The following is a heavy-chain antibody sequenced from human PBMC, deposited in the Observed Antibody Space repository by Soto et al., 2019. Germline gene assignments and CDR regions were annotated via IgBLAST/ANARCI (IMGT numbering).Heavy chain of an antibody. J-gene: IGHJ5*02. V-gene: IGHV4-31*01. Sequence: QVQLQESGPGLVKPEQTLSLTCTVSGGSISSSGYHWIWIRQHPGKGLEWIGYIYYRGSTYYNPSLKSLVTISVETSKNQFCLNLRSVSAADTAGYYCARTSECGFRDWFDPWGQGTRVTVSS. CDR2: IYYRGST. CDR3: ARTSECGFRDWFDP. D-gene: IGHD2-21*01. CDR1: GGSISSSGYH.